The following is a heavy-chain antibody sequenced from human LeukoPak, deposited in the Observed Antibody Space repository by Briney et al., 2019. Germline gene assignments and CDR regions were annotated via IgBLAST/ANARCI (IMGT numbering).Heavy chain of an antibody. CDR1: GYSFTSYW. CDR3: ARGGYCSGGSCYPDY. D-gene: IGHD2-15*01. CDR2: IYPGDSDT. J-gene: IGHJ4*02. V-gene: IGHV5-51*01. Sequence: GESLKISCKGSGYSFTSYWIGWVRQMPGKGLEWMGIIYPGDSDTRYSPSFQGQVTISADKSISTAYLQWSSLKASDTAMYYCARGGYCSGGSCYPDYWGQGTLVTVSS.